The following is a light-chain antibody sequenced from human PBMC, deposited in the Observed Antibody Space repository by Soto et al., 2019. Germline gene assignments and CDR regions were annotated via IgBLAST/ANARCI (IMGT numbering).Light chain of an antibody. V-gene: IGKV3D-20*02. CDR1: QSVSTNY. Sequence: EIVLTRVADSLSLSLGDGAILSCRASQSVSTNYLAWFQQKPGQAPRLLIYGAHIRAIGIADRFRGSGSGTEFTLTISSLEPEDFAVYYCQKRNTGPWTFGEGTKVDIK. CDR2: GAH. J-gene: IGKJ1*01. CDR3: QKRNTGPWT.